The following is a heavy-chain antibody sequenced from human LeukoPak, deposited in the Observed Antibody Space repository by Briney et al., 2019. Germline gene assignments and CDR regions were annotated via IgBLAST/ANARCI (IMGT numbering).Heavy chain of an antibody. J-gene: IGHJ4*02. CDR3: ARAPRGGYDSFDY. CDR1: GGTFSSYA. Sequence: SVKVSCKASGGTFSSYAISWVRQAPGQGLEWMGGIIPIFGTANYAQKFQGRVTITADESTSTAYMELSSLRSEDTAVYYCARAPRGGYDSFDYWGQGILVTVSS. D-gene: IGHD5-12*01. CDR2: IIPIFGTA. V-gene: IGHV1-69*13.